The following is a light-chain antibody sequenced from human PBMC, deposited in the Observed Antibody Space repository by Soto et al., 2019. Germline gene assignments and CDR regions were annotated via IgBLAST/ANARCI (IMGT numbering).Light chain of an antibody. J-gene: IGKJ1*01. CDR3: LQDINYPWT. V-gene: IGKV1-6*01. CDR1: QGISSS. Sequence: AIQLTQSPSSLSASVGDRVTITCRASQGISSSLAWYQQQPLKAPNLLIYAASTLQSGVPSRFSGSGSGTDFTLAISSLQPEDSATYYCLQDINYPWTFGQRTKVDI. CDR2: AAS.